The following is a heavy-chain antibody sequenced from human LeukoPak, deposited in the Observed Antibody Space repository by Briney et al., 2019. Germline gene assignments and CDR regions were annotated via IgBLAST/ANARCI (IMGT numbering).Heavy chain of an antibody. Sequence: SETLSLTCAVYGGSFSGYYWSWIRQPPGKGLEWIGEINHSGSTNYNPSLKSRVTISVDTSKNQFSLKLSSVTAADTAVYYCARGWRWFGEFPRGSDYWGQGTLVTVSS. J-gene: IGHJ4*02. CDR1: GGSFSGYY. V-gene: IGHV4-34*01. CDR3: ARGWRWFGEFPRGSDY. D-gene: IGHD3-10*01. CDR2: INHSGST.